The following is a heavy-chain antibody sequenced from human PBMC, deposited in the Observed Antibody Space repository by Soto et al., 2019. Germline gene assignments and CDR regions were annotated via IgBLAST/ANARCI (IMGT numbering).Heavy chain of an antibody. V-gene: IGHV1-2*02. D-gene: IGHD2-21*02. J-gene: IGHJ6*02. CDR3: ARGIVVVTANQGGYYYYGMDV. Sequence: GASVKVSCKASGYTFTGYYMHWVRQAPGQGLEWMGWINPNSGGTNYAQKFQGRVTMTRDTSISTAYMELSRLRSDDTAVYYCARGIVVVTANQGGYYYYGMDVWGPGTTLTVSS. CDR2: INPNSGGT. CDR1: GYTFTGYY.